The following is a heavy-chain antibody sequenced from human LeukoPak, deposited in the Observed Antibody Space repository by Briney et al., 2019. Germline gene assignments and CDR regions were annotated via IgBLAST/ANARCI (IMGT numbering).Heavy chain of an antibody. V-gene: IGHV3-53*01. Sequence: HPGGSLRLSCAASGFTVSSNYMNWVRQAPGKGLEWVSVIYSGGSTYYADSVKGRFTISRDNSKNTLYLQMNSLRAEDTAVYYCAREAVTRNYFDYWGRGTLVTVSS. D-gene: IGHD4-17*01. CDR2: IYSGGST. J-gene: IGHJ4*02. CDR1: GFTVSSNY. CDR3: AREAVTRNYFDY.